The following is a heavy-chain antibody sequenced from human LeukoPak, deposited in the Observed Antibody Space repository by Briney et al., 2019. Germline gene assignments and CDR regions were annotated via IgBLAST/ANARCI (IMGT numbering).Heavy chain of an antibody. J-gene: IGHJ4*02. V-gene: IGHV1-46*01. CDR3: ARDGGYCGSTSCYALY. Sequence: ASVKVSCKASGYTFTSYYMYWVRQAPGQGLEWIGIINPSDGGASYAQKFQGRVTMTRDTSTGTVYMELSSLRSEDTAVYYCARDGGYCGSTSCYALYWGQGTLVTVSS. CDR1: GYTFTSYY. CDR2: INPSDGGA. D-gene: IGHD2-2*01.